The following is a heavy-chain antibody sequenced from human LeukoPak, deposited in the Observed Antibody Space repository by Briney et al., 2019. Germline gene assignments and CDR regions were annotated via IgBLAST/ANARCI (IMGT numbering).Heavy chain of an antibody. V-gene: IGHV3-23*01. D-gene: IGHD4-17*01. CDR2: ILRSGTT. CDR3: AKDLNFGDGRGEFYP. Sequence: GGSLRLSCAASGFTFGDFAMAWVRPTPGKGLGWVSGILRSGTTYYADSVKGRFTISRDNSKNTLYLQMNRLRGDATAVYFCAKDLNFGDGRGEFYPWGQGTLVT. J-gene: IGHJ5*02. CDR1: GFTFGDFA.